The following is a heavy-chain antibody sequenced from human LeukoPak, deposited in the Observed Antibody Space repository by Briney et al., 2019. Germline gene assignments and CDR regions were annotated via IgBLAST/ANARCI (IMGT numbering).Heavy chain of an antibody. D-gene: IGHD3-9*01. V-gene: IGHV1-2*02. CDR1: GYIFTDYY. Sequence: ASVKVSCKASGYIFTDYYMHWVRQPPGQGLEWLGWINPNSGGTNYAQKFQGRVTMTRDTSISTAYMELSRLRSDDTAVYYCARDYYDILTASLRANWFDPWGPGTLVTVSS. CDR2: INPNSGGT. J-gene: IGHJ5*02. CDR3: ARDYYDILTASLRANWFDP.